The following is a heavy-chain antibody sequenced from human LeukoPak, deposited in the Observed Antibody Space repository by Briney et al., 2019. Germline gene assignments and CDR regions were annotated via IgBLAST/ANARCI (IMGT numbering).Heavy chain of an antibody. Sequence: PGGSLRLSCAASGFTFSTHSMNWVRQAPGKGLEWVSSISSSSTYIYYEDSVKGRFTISRDNTKNSLSLQMNSLRAEDTAVYYCARDSGYCSRGSCHARAFDYWGQGILVAVSS. CDR2: ISSSSTYI. J-gene: IGHJ4*02. CDR3: ARDSGYCSRGSCHARAFDY. V-gene: IGHV3-21*01. D-gene: IGHD2-15*01. CDR1: GFTFSTHS.